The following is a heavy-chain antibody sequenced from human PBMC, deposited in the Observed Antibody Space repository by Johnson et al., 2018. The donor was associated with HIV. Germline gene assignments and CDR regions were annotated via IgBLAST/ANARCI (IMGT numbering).Heavy chain of an antibody. J-gene: IGHJ3*02. CDR1: GFTFSIYA. D-gene: IGHD1-20*01. CDR3: AREGGSNWNAVGFRDVFDI. CDR2: IKSKTDGGTT. Sequence: MQLVESGGGLVQPGGSLRLSCSASGFTFSIYAMSWVRQAPGKGLEWVGRIKSKTDGGTTDYAAPVKGRFTISRDNAKNSLYLQMNSVRAEATALYYCAREGGSNWNAVGFRDVFDIWGQGTMVTVSS. V-gene: IGHV3-15*05.